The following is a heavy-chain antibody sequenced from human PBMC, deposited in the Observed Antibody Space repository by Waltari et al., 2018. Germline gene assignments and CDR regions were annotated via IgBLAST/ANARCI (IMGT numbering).Heavy chain of an antibody. D-gene: IGHD2-15*01. CDR2: ISGSGGST. J-gene: IGHJ4*02. CDR3: AKGALVVVAAIYFDY. Sequence: EVQLLESGGGLVQPGGSLRLSCAASGFTFRSSAMRWVRQPPGKGLEWVSAISGSGGSTYYADSVKGRFTISRDNSKNTLYLQMNSLRAEDTAVYYCAKGALVVVAAIYFDYWGQGTLVTVSS. CDR1: GFTFRSSA. V-gene: IGHV3-23*01.